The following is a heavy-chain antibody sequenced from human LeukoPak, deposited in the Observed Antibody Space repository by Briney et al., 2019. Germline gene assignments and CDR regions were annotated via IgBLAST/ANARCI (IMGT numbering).Heavy chain of an antibody. J-gene: IGHJ5*02. CDR3: ATRATTVVTPRGWFDP. V-gene: IGHV4-39*01. D-gene: IGHD4-23*01. CDR1: GGSISSSSYY. CDR2: IYYSGST. Sequence: PSETLSLTCTVSGGSISSSSYYWGWIRQPPGKGLEWIGSIYYSGSTYYNPSLKSRVTISVDTSKNQFSLKLSSVTAADTAVYYCATRATTVVTPRGWFDPWGQGTLVTVSS.